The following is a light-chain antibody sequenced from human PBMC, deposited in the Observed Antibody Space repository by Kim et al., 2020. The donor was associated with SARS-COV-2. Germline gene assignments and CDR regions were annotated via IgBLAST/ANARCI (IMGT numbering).Light chain of an antibody. J-gene: IGLJ2*01. V-gene: IGLV4-69*01. CDR3: QTWGTGIRV. CDR2: LNSDGSH. CDR1: SGHSSYA. Sequence: ASVKLTCTLGSGHSSYATAWHQQQPEKGPRYLMKLNSDGSHNKGDEIPDRFSGSSSGAERYLTISSLQSEDEADYYCQTWGTGIRVFGGGTQLTVL.